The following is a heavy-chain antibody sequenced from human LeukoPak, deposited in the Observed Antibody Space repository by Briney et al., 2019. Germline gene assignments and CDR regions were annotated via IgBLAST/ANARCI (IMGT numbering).Heavy chain of an antibody. CDR1: GYSFTSYW. CDR2: IYPGDSDT. Sequence: GESLQISRKGSGYSFTSYWIGWVRQMPGKGLEWMGIIYPGDSDTRYSPSFQGQVTISADKSISTACLQWSSLKASDTAMYYCARQEDYSSGWYEDYWGQGTLVTVSS. V-gene: IGHV5-51*01. D-gene: IGHD6-19*01. CDR3: ARQEDYSSGWYEDY. J-gene: IGHJ4*02.